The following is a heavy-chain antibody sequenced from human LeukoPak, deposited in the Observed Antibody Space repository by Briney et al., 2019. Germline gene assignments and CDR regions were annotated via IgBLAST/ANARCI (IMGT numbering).Heavy chain of an antibody. V-gene: IGHV3-23*01. CDR3: VKDPRDTYGTNWFVS. D-gene: IGHD2-21*01. CDR2: ISGTGGAT. CDR1: GFSFGNYA. Sequence: GGSLRLSCVASGFSFGNYAMSWVRQTPGKGLQWVSQISGTGGATWYAGFARDRFTISRDNSKKTLYLQMSGLRVEDTAMYYCVKDPRDTYGTNWFVSWGQGTLLIVSS. J-gene: IGHJ5*01.